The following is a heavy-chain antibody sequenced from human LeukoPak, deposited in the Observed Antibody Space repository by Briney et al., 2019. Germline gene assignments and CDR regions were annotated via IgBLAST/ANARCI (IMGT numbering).Heavy chain of an antibody. CDR3: ARDFCDDSCYGKRFYFDY. CDR2: VHASGHT. J-gene: IGHJ4*02. Sequence: PSETLSLTCSVSGGSINGFYWSWLRQSAEKGLEWIGRVHASGHTNYNPPLEGRVTMSVAPSKTQFSLRLTSVTAADTAVFYCARDFCDDSCYGKRFYFDYWGQGILVTVSS. V-gene: IGHV4-4*07. CDR1: GGSINGFY. D-gene: IGHD2-2*01.